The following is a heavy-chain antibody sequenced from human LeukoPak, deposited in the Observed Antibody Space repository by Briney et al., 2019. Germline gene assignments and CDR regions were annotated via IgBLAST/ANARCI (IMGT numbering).Heavy chain of an antibody. Sequence: ASVKVSCEVSGYTLTELSMHWVRQAPGKGLEWMGGFDPEDGETIYAQKFQGRVTMTEDTSTDTAYMELSSLRSEDTAVYYCAIPPQGWFGEWTNWFDPWGQGTLVTVSS. CDR1: GYTLTELS. CDR2: FDPEDGET. CDR3: AIPPQGWFGEWTNWFDP. V-gene: IGHV1-24*01. D-gene: IGHD3-10*01. J-gene: IGHJ5*02.